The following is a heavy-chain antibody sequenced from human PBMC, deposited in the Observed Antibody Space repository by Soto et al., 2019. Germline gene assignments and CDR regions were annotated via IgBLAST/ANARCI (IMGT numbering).Heavy chain of an antibody. CDR2: IYYSGST. CDR1: GGSISSYY. Sequence: QVQLQESGPGLVKPSETLSLTCTVSGGSISSYYWSWIRQPPGKGLEWIGYIYYSGSTNYNPSLKSRVTIAVETSKNQFSLKLSSVTAAETAVYYCARGPYYYDSSDYYGMDVWGQGTTVTVSS. J-gene: IGHJ6*02. D-gene: IGHD3-22*01. V-gene: IGHV4-59*01. CDR3: ARGPYYYDSSDYYGMDV.